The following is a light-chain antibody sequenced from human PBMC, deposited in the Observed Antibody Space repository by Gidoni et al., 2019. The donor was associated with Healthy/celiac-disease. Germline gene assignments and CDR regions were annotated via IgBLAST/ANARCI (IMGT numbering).Light chain of an antibody. CDR2: DVS. J-gene: IGLJ2*01. V-gene: IGLV2-14*01. CDR3: SSYTSSSTVV. Sequence: QSALTQPAPVSGSPGPSITISCTGTSSDVGGYNYVPWYQQHPGKAPKLMIYDVSNPPSGVSNRFSGSKSGNTASLTISGLQAEDEADYYCSSYTSSSTVVFGGGTKLTVL. CDR1: SSDVGGYNY.